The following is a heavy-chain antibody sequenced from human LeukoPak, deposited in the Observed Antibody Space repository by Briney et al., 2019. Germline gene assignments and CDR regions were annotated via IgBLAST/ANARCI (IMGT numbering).Heavy chain of an antibody. CDR3: ARALYCSGGSCSHQLDY. D-gene: IGHD2-15*01. V-gene: IGHV3-7*01. CDR2: IKPDGSET. J-gene: IGHJ4*02. CDR1: GFTFSTYW. Sequence: GGSLRLSCAASGFTFSTYWMSWVRQAPGKGLEWVAKIKPDGSETDYVDSVRGRFTISRNNAKKSLYLQMNSLRAEDTAVYYCARALYCSGGSCSHQLDYWGQGTLVTVSS.